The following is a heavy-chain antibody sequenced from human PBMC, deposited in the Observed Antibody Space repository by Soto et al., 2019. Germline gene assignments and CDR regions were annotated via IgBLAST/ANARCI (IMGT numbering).Heavy chain of an antibody. D-gene: IGHD3-16*02. V-gene: IGHV1-69*13. CDR1: GGTFSSYA. Sequence: VASVKVSCKASGGTFSSYAISWVRQAPGQGLEWMGGIIPIFGTANYAQKFQGRVTITADESTSTAYMELSSLRSEDAAVYYCARSLGPIYVWGSYRYLNFDYWGQGTLVTVSS. J-gene: IGHJ4*02. CDR3: ARSLGPIYVWGSYRYLNFDY. CDR2: IIPIFGTA.